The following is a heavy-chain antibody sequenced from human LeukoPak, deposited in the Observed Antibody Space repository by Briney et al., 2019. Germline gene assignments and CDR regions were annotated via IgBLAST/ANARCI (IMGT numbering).Heavy chain of an antibody. J-gene: IGHJ4*02. Sequence: SETLSLTCTVSGGFISSSSYYWGWIRQPPGKGLEWIGSIYYSGSTYYNPSLKSRVTISVDTSKNQFSLKLSSVTAADTAVYYCARCVDYDYVWGSYRLEYYFDYWGQGTLVTVSS. CDR2: IYYSGST. V-gene: IGHV4-39*01. D-gene: IGHD3-16*02. CDR3: ARCVDYDYVWGSYRLEYYFDY. CDR1: GGFISSSSYY.